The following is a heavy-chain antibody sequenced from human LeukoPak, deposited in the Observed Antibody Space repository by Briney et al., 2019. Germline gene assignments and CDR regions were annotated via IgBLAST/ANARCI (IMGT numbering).Heavy chain of an antibody. CDR3: ANRFVVVPAAIFTSAGSWFDP. CDR1: GGSFSGYY. CDR2: IIHSGST. J-gene: IGHJ5*02. D-gene: IGHD2-2*01. Sequence: SETLSLTCAVYGGSFSGYYWSWIRQPPGKGLEWIGEIIHSGSTNYNPSLKSRVTISVDTSKNQFSLKLSSVTAADTAVYYCANRFVVVPAAIFTSAGSWFDPWGQGTLVTVSS. V-gene: IGHV4-34*12.